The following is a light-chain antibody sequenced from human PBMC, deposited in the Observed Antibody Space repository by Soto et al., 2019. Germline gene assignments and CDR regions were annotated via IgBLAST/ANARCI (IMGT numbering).Light chain of an antibody. CDR3: QHYYSVPYT. J-gene: IGKJ2*01. V-gene: IGKV4-1*01. Sequence: DIVMTQSTDSLAVSLGERATINCKSSQNILYSSNSKTYLAWYQQKPGQPPKLLIYWASTRESGVPDRFSGSGSRTDFTLTISSLQAEEVAFYYWQHYYSVPYTVGKGT. CDR2: WAS. CDR1: QNILYSSNSKTY.